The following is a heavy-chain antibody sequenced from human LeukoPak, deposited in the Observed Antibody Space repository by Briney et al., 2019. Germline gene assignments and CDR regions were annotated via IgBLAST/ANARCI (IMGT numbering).Heavy chain of an antibody. CDR1: GFSFTSYW. J-gene: IGHJ4*02. D-gene: IGHD4-23*01. CDR2: IYPGDSDI. CDR3: ARQFGGNSEFDY. Sequence: GESLKISCKVSGFSFTSYWIGWVRQMPGKGLEWMGIIYPGDSDIRYSPSFQGQVTISADKSISTVYLQWSSLKASGTAMYYCARQFGGNSEFDYWGQGTLVTVSS. V-gene: IGHV5-51*01.